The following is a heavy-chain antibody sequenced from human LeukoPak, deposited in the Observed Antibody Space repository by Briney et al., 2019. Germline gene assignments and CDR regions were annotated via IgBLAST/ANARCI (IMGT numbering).Heavy chain of an antibody. CDR2: ISSSSSYI. Sequence: GRSLRLSCAASGFTFSDYSMNWVRQAPGKGLEWVSSISSSSSYIYYADSVKGRFTISRDNAKNSLYLQMNSLRAEDTAVYYCARAASSWSYLNYWGQGTLVTVSS. J-gene: IGHJ4*02. CDR1: GFTFSDYS. V-gene: IGHV3-21*01. D-gene: IGHD6-13*01. CDR3: ARAASSWSYLNY.